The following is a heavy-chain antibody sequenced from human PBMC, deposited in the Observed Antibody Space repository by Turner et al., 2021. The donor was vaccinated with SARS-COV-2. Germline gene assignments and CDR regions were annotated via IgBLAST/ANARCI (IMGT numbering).Heavy chain of an antibody. V-gene: IGHV3-7*01. CDR1: GFTFSSYW. D-gene: IGHD3-16*01. Sequence: EVQLVESGGGLVQPGGSLRLSCAASGFTFSSYWVSWVRQAPGKGPEWLANIKQDGSEKYYVDSVKGRFTISRDNAKNSLYLQMSSLRAEDTAVYYCARVSGAAVWGNYAFDIWGQGTMVTVSS. J-gene: IGHJ3*02. CDR2: IKQDGSEK. CDR3: ARVSGAAVWGNYAFDI.